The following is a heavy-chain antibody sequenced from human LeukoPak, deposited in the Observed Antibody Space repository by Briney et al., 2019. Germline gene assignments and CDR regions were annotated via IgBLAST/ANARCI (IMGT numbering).Heavy chain of an antibody. V-gene: IGHV3-11*06. CDR1: GFTFSDYY. CDR3: ASQDSNNAFEI. J-gene: IGHJ3*02. CDR2: ISSSSSYT. D-gene: IGHD3-22*01. Sequence: PGGSLRLSCAASGFTFSDYYMSWIRQAPGKGLEWVSYISSSSSYTNNADSVKGRLTISRDNAKSSLFLQMNSLRPEDTAVYYCASQDSNNAFEIWGQGTKVTVSS.